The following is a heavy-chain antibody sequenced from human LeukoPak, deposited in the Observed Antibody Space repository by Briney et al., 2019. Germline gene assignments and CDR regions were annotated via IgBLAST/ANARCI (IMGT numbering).Heavy chain of an antibody. CDR2: IYTSGST. J-gene: IGHJ6*02. Sequence: SETLSLTCTVSGGSISSYYWSWIRQPAGKGLEWIGRIYTSGSTNYNPSLKSRVTMSVDTSKNQFSLKLSSVTAADTAVYYCARDCPNGVCNPAPSYYSGMAVWAQGTTVTVSS. V-gene: IGHV4-4*07. D-gene: IGHD2-8*01. CDR3: ARDCPNGVCNPAPSYYSGMAV. CDR1: GGSISSYY.